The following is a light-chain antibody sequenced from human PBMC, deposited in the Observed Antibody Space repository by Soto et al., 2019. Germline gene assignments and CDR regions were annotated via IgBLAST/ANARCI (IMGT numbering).Light chain of an antibody. Sequence: IQMTRSPSSVSSSVLYIFTISCRASQGISRSLSWYQQKPGKAPKLLIYAASSLQSGVPSRFSGSGFGTDFTLTISSLQPEDSAIYYCQQADTFPITFGQGTRLEI. CDR2: AAS. CDR1: QGISRS. V-gene: IGKV1D-12*01. J-gene: IGKJ5*01. CDR3: QQADTFPIT.